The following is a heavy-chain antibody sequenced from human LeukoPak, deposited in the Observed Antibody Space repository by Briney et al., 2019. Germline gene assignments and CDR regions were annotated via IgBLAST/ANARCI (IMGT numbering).Heavy chain of an antibody. Sequence: GGTLRLSCAASGVSFSGYGMRWVRQAPGKGLEWVADISYDGSNKYYADSVKGRFTISRDNSKNTLYLQMNSLRAEDTAVYYCAKDRIPLLMGTGFDYWGQGTLVTVSS. V-gene: IGHV3-30*18. CDR3: AKDRIPLLMGTGFDY. CDR1: GVSFSGYG. J-gene: IGHJ4*02. CDR2: ISYDGSNK. D-gene: IGHD3-10*01.